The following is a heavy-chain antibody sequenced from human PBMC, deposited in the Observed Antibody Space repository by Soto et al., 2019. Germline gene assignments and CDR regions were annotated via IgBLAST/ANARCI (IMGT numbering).Heavy chain of an antibody. CDR3: ARERGRYCSGESCYPFGH. Sequence: XETLCLTCSVDGGACRGYYWIWIRQPPGRGLEWLGEINDSGSTNYNPSLKSRITISLDTSKKEISLRLSPVTAADTAVYYCARERGRYCSGESCYPFGHWGQGALVTVSS. J-gene: IGHJ5*02. CDR1: GGACRGYY. V-gene: IGHV4-34*01. D-gene: IGHD2-15*01. CDR2: INDSGST.